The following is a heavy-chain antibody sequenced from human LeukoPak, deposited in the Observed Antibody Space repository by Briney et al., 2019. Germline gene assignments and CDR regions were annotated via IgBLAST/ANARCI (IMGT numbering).Heavy chain of an antibody. J-gene: IGHJ4*02. Sequence: ASVKVSCKASGYTFTSYYMHWVRQAPGQGLEWMGIINPSGGSTSYAQKFQGRVTMTRDTSTSTVYMELSSLRSEDTAVHYCARDSGVETTYYYDSSGYYYGGPLDYWGQGTLVTVSS. D-gene: IGHD3-22*01. CDR3: ARDSGVETTYYYDSSGYYYGGPLDY. V-gene: IGHV1-46*01. CDR2: INPSGGST. CDR1: GYTFTSYY.